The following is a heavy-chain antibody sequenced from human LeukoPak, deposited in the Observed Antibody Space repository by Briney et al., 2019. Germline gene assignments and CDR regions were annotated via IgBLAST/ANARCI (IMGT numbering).Heavy chain of an antibody. Sequence: SETLSLTCTVSGDSISRPYWTWIRQPPGKGLEWIGEINHSGNTNYNPSLKSRVTISIDTSKNQFSLILNSVTAADTAVYYCARGLSDVYWGQGTLVTVSS. CDR1: GDSISRPY. J-gene: IGHJ4*02. CDR3: ARGLSDVY. V-gene: IGHV4-34*01. CDR2: INHSGNT.